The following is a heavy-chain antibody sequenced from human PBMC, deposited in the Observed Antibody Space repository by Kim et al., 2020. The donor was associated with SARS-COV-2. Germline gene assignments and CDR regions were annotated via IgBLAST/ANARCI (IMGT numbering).Heavy chain of an antibody. V-gene: IGHV3-7*03. CDR1: GFTCSSYW. D-gene: IGHD3-22*01. CDR3: AVTTMIVVVTDRGAFDI. J-gene: IGHJ3*02. Sequence: GGSLRLSCAASGFTCSSYWMSWVRQAPGKGLEGVANIKQDGSEKYYVDSVKGRFTISRDNAKNSLYLQMNSLRAEDTAVYYCAVTTMIVVVTDRGAFDIWCQGTMVTVSS. CDR2: IKQDGSEK.